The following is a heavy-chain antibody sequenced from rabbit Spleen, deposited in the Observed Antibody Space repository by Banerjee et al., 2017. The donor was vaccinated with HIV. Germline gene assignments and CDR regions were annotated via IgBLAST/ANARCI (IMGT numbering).Heavy chain of an antibody. CDR2: INIGSGGT. CDR3: ARDSSSSWTDMDL. D-gene: IGHD1-1*01. Sequence: QSLEESGGDLVKPGASLTLTCTASGFSFSNSYWMSWVRQAPGKGLEWIGCINIGSGGTYYASWAKGRFTISKTSSTTVTLQMTSLTAADTATFFCARDSSSSWTDMDLWGPGTLVTVS. V-gene: IGHV1S40*01. CDR1: GFSFSNSYW. J-gene: IGHJ6*01.